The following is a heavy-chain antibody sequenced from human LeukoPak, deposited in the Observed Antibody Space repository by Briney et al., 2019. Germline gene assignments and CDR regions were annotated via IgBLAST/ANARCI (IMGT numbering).Heavy chain of an antibody. V-gene: IGHV3-11*03. CDR2: IAGSGSPT. J-gene: IGHJ5*02. D-gene: IGHD2-15*01. CDR1: GFTFSDYY. CDR3: AKTLVASPGNTGGP. Sequence: GGSLRLSCAASGFTFSDYYMSWFRQTPGKGLEWISYIAGSGSPTSYADSVKGRFTTSRDNAEKSLYLQMNSLSAEDTAVYYCAKTLVASPGNTGGPWGQGTLVTVSS.